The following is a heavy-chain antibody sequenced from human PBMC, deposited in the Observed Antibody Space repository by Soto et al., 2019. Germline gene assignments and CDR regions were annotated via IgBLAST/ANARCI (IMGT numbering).Heavy chain of an antibody. Sequence: PGESLKISCKGSGYSFTSYWIGWVRQMPGKGLEWMGIIYPGDSDTRYSPSFQGQVTISADKSISTAYLQWSSLKASDTAMYYCARAGYCSGGSCYPYYYYGMDVWGQGTTVTVSS. CDR2: IYPGDSDT. J-gene: IGHJ6*02. CDR1: GYSFTSYW. D-gene: IGHD2-15*01. V-gene: IGHV5-51*01. CDR3: ARAGYCSGGSCYPYYYYGMDV.